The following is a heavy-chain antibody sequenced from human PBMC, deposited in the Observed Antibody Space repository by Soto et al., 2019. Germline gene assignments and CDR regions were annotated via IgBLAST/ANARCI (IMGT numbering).Heavy chain of an antibody. D-gene: IGHD5-18*01. J-gene: IGHJ4*02. CDR2: IYYSGST. CDR3: ARGRIQLWAFDY. CDR1: GGSVSSSSYY. Sequence: TSETLSLTCTVSGGSVSSSSYYWGWIRQPPGKGLEWIGSIYYSGSTYYNPSLKSRVTISVDTSKNQFSLKLSSVTAADTAVYYCARGRIQLWAFDYWGQGTLVTVSS. V-gene: IGHV4-39*07.